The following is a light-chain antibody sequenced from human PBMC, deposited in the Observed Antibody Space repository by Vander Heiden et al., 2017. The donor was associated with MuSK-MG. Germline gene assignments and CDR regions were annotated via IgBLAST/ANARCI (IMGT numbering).Light chain of an antibody. Sequence: VQMIQYLPSLPASVGDRVTITCQANQDISDFLNWYQHRPEEAPKLLIYHATTLQRGVPTRFSGGGSGTHFTFTISSLQPEDVATYYCQRYSDLATFGGGTKVDIK. V-gene: IGKV1-33*01. CDR1: QDISDF. J-gene: IGKJ4*01. CDR2: HAT. CDR3: QRYSDLAT.